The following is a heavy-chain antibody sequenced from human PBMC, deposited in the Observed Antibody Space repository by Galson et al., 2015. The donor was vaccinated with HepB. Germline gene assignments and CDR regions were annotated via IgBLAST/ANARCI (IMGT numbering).Heavy chain of an antibody. D-gene: IGHD2-15*01. CDR3: ARGRYCSSGSCYKDV. CDR1: GFSFSGYS. CDR2: IKSDGSST. Sequence: SLRLSCAASGFSFSGYSMHWVRQAPGKGLVWVSRIKSDGSSTSYADSVKGRFTISRDNAKSTLSLQMNSLRAEDTAVYYCARGRYCSSGSCYKDVWGQGTTVTVSS. J-gene: IGHJ6*02. V-gene: IGHV3-74*01.